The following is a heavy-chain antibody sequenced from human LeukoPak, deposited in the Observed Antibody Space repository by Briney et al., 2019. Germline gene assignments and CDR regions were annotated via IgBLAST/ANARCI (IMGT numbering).Heavy chain of an antibody. J-gene: IGHJ4*02. CDR1: GFTFSDYY. V-gene: IGHV3-11*01. CDR3: ARDTRVGATRSDY. Sequence: GGPLRLSCAASGFTFSDYYMSWIRQAPGKGLEGVSYISSSGSTIYYADSVKGRFTISRDNAKNSLYLQMNSLRAEDTAVYYCARDTRVGATRSDYWGQGTLVTVSS. CDR2: ISSSGSTI. D-gene: IGHD1-26*01.